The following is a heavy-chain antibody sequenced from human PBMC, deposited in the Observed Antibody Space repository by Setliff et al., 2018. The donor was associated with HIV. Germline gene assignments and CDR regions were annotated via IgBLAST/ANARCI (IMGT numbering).Heavy chain of an antibody. V-gene: IGHV1-8*02. CDR1: GYAFSAYD. Sequence: VASVKVSCKASGYAFSAYDFNWVRQAPGQGLEWVGSMSPQSDNTVYAQRFLGRVTMTMDTSIGTAYMELSSLRSEDTAVYYCARGQPPTPRPYFYHMDVWGNGTSVTVSS. D-gene: IGHD2-15*01. J-gene: IGHJ6*03. CDR3: ARGQPPTPRPYFYHMDV. CDR2: MSPQSDNT.